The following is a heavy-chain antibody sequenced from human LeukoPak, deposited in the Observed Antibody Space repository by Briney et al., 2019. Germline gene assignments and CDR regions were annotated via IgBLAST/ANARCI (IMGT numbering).Heavy chain of an antibody. CDR2: ISSSSSYI. CDR3: ARVGGYYSGGSCQKRYYYYGMDV. D-gene: IGHD2-15*01. V-gene: IGHV3-21*01. CDR1: GFTFSSYS. J-gene: IGHJ6*02. Sequence: GGSLRLSCAASGFTFSSYSMNWVRQAPGKGLEWASSISSSSSYIYYADSVKGRFTISRDNAKNSLYLQMNSLRAEDTAVYYCARVGGYYSGGSCQKRYYYYGMDVWGQGTTVTVSS.